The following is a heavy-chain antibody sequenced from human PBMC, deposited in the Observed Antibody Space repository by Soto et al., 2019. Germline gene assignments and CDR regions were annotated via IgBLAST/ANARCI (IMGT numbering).Heavy chain of an antibody. CDR1: GFTFSDYY. D-gene: IGHD3-16*01. Sequence: GGSLRLSCAASGFTFSDYYMSWIRQAPGKGLEWVSYISSSGSTIYYADSVKGRFTISRDNAKNSLYLQMNSLRAEDTAVYYCATGNYDYIWGSHIGHQDYWGQGTLVTVSS. CDR2: ISSSGSTI. J-gene: IGHJ4*02. CDR3: ATGNYDYIWGSHIGHQDY. V-gene: IGHV3-11*01.